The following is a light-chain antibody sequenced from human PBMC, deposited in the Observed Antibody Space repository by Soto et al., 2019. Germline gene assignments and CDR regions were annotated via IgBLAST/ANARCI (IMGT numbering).Light chain of an antibody. J-gene: IGKJ1*01. CDR3: QQYANWPKT. Sequence: EIVLTQSPATLSLSPGERATLSCRTSQTIRGLLNWYQQRPGQAPRLLIYDTSNRATDIPARFSGSGSGTDFILTISSLQSEDSAVYFCQQYANWPKTFGQGTKVEIK. CDR2: DTS. V-gene: IGKV3-11*01. CDR1: QTIRGL.